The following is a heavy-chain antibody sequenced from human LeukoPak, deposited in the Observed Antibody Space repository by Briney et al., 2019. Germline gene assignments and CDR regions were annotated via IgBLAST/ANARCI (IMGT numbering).Heavy chain of an antibody. D-gene: IGHD2-2*01. V-gene: IGHV3-66*02. CDR3: ARAAGVQLLFYGMDV. CDR1: GFTVSSNY. Sequence: GGSLRLTCAASGFTVSSNYMSWVRQAPGKGLEWVSVIYSGGSTYYADSVKGRFTISRDNSKNTLYLQMNSLRAEDTAMYYCARAAGVQLLFYGMDVWGQGTTVTDSS. CDR2: IYSGGST. J-gene: IGHJ6*02.